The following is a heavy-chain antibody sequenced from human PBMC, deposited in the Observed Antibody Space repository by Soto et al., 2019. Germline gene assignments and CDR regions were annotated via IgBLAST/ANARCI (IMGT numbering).Heavy chain of an antibody. V-gene: IGHV1-3*01. D-gene: IGHD2-2*01. J-gene: IGHJ4*02. CDR3: ARSVVVPAAPDY. CDR1: GYTFNSYA. CDR2: INAGNGNT. Sequence: ASVKVSCKNSGYTFNSYAMHWVRQAPGQRLEWMGWINAGNGNTKYSQKFQGRVTITRDTSASTAYMELSSLRSEDTAVYYCARSVVVPAAPDYWGQGTLVTVSS.